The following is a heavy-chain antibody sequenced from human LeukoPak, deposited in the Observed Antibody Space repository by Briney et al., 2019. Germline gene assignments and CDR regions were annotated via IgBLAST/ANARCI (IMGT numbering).Heavy chain of an antibody. D-gene: IGHD5-18*01. Sequence: GGSLRLSCAASGFTFSSYGMHWVRQAPGKGLEWVAFIRYDGSNKYYADSVKGRFTISRDNSKNTLYLQMNSLRAEDTAVYYCAKDPHAAMDNPVGYFDYWGQGTLVTVSS. CDR3: AKDPHAAMDNPVGYFDY. V-gene: IGHV3-30*02. CDR1: GFTFSSYG. CDR2: IRYDGSNK. J-gene: IGHJ4*02.